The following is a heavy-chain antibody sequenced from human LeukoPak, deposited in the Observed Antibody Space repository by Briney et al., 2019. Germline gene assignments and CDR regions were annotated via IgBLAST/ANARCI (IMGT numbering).Heavy chain of an antibody. CDR3: ARDSDYGDYGYFQH. CDR1: GGSISGYY. CDR2: IYYNGIS. V-gene: IGHV4-59*12. Sequence: SETLSLTCTVSGGSISGYYWSWIRQPPGKGLEWIAYIYYNGISNYNPSLKSRVIISVDSSKNQFSLKLSSVTAADTAVYYCARDSDYGDYGYFQHWGQGTLVTVSS. J-gene: IGHJ1*01. D-gene: IGHD4-17*01.